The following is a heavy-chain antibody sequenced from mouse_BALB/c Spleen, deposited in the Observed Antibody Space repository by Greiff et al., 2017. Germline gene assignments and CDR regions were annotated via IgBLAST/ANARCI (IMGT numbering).Heavy chain of an antibody. J-gene: IGHJ3*01. CDR3: AQTARRFAY. Sequence: DVQLQESGPGLVKPSQSLSLTCTVTGYSITSDYAWNWIRQFPGNKLEWMGYISYSGSTSYNPSLKSRISITRDTSKNQFFLQLNSVTTEDTATYYCAQTARRFAYWGQGTLVTVSA. CDR1: GYSITSDYA. D-gene: IGHD3-2*01. CDR2: ISYSGST. V-gene: IGHV3-2*02.